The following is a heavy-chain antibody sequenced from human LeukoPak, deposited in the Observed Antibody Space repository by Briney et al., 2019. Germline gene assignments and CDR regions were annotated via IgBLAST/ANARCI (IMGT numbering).Heavy chain of an antibody. J-gene: IGHJ4*02. CDR3: ARDGVGATSFDY. V-gene: IGHV1-46*01. CDR1: GYTFTIYY. D-gene: IGHD1-26*01. CDR2: VNPSGRST. Sequence: ASVKVSCKASGYTFTIYYMHWVRQAPGQGLEWMGIVNPSGRSTNYAQKLQGRVTMTTDTSTSTAYMELRSLRSDDTAVYYCARDGVGATSFDYWGQGTLVTVSS.